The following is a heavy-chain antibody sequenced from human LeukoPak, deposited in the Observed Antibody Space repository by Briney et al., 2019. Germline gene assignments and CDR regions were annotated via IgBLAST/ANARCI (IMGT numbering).Heavy chain of an antibody. V-gene: IGHV4-61*02. CDR3: ARVWSGNRPFDY. CDR1: GGSISSGSYY. CDR2: IYSSGST. D-gene: IGHD3-3*01. Sequence: PSETLSLTCTVSGGSISSGSYYWSWIRQPAGKGLEWIGRIYSSGSTNYNPSLKSRVTISLDTSKNQFSLKLSSVTAADTAVYYCARVWSGNRPFDYWGQGTLVTVSS. J-gene: IGHJ4*02.